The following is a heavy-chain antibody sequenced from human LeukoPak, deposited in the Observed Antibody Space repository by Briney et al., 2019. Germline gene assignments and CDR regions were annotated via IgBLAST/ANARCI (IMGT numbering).Heavy chain of an antibody. CDR1: GFSFSGHW. J-gene: IGHJ3*02. CDR2: ISPTGSTT. V-gene: IGHV3-74*01. CDR3: AREVSSGWYDAFDI. Sequence: GGSLRLSCIASGFSFSGHWMHWARQLPGKGLVWVSRISPTGSTTSYADSVKGRFTVSRDNAKNTLYLQVNSLRAEDTAVYYCAREVSSGWYDAFDIWGQGTMVTVSS. D-gene: IGHD6-19*01.